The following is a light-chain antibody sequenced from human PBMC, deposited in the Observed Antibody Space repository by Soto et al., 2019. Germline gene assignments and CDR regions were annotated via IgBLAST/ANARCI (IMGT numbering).Light chain of an antibody. CDR3: QQYGVSPLT. J-gene: IGKJ3*01. CDR1: ESLITKA. CDR2: GAF. V-gene: IGKV3-20*01. Sequence: EIVLTQSPGTLSLSPGETATVSCRATESLITKALAWYQRKPGQAPRLLIYGAFTRDAAIPDRFNGSGSGTDFALTISRLELEDSAVYYCQQYGVSPLTFGPGTKVEIK.